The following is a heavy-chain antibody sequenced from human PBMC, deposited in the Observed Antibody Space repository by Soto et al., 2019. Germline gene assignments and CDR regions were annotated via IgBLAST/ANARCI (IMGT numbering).Heavy chain of an antibody. CDR3: AKDPTPYSSGWFAGDD. CDR2: ISGRGDNT. Sequence: EEQLLQSGGGLGQPGGSLRLSCAASGFTFSTYAMSWVRQAPGKGLAWVASISGRGDNTFYADSVKGRFTISRDNSKHTLYLQMNSLAAEDTAIYYCAKDPTPYSSGWFAGDDWGQGTLVTVSS. J-gene: IGHJ4*02. CDR1: GFTFSTYA. D-gene: IGHD6-19*01. V-gene: IGHV3-23*01.